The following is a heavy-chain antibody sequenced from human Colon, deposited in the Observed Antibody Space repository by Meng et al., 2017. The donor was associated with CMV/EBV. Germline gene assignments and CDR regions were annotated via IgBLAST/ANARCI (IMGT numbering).Heavy chain of an antibody. V-gene: IGHV3-72*01. CDR3: TRGHSGVDIYAFDI. J-gene: IGHJ3*02. D-gene: IGHD1-26*01. CDR2: TANKADGYLT. CDR1: ALIFSDYY. Sequence: GGSLSLSCTGSALIFSDYYIDWVRQVPGKGLEWVGRTANKADGYLTEYATSVKGRFTFSRDDSKNSLFLQMNSLKSDDTALYYCTRGHSGVDIYAFDIWGQGTMVTVSS.